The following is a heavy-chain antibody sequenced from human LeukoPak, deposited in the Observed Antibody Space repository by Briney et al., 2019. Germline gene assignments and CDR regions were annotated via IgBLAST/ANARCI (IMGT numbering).Heavy chain of an antibody. CDR2: IKQDGSEK. J-gene: IGHJ4*02. CDR1: GFTFSDYY. D-gene: IGHD6-13*01. CDR3: ARDHSTAAAGTDY. V-gene: IGHV3-7*01. Sequence: GGSLRLSCAASGFTFSDYYMSWIRQAPGKGLEWVANIKQDGSEKYYVDSVRGRFTISRDNAKNSLYLQMNSLRVEDTAVYYCARDHSTAAAGTDYWGQGTLVTVSS.